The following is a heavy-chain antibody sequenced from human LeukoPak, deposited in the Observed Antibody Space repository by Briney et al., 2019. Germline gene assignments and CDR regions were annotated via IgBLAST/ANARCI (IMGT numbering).Heavy chain of an antibody. V-gene: IGHV3-30*18. CDR3: AKGRELLFPFDY. CDR2: ISYDGSNK. Sequence: GGSLRLSCAASGFTFSSYGMHWVRQAPGKGLEWVAVISYDGSNKYYADSVKGRFTISRDNSKNTLYLQMNSLRAEDTAVYYCAKGRELLFPFDYWGQGTLVTVSS. CDR1: GFTFSSYG. J-gene: IGHJ4*02. D-gene: IGHD1-26*01.